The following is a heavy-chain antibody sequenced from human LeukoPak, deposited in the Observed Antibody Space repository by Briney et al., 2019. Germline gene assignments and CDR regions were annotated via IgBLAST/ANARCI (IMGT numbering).Heavy chain of an antibody. Sequence: PSETLSLTCTVSGYSISSGSYYWGWIRQPPVEGLGWIGSIYYSGTTYYNPSLKSRVTISVDTSKNQFSLKLSSVTAADTAVYYCARQGIAAAGRIPNYYYYMDVWGKGTTVTISS. V-gene: IGHV4-39*01. J-gene: IGHJ6*03. CDR3: ARQGIAAAGRIPNYYYYMDV. D-gene: IGHD6-13*01. CDR2: IYYSGTT. CDR1: GYSISSGSYY.